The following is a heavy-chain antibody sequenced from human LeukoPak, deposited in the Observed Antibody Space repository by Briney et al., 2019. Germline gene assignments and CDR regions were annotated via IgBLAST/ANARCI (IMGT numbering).Heavy chain of an antibody. Sequence: PGGSLRLSWAASGFTLSSYSMNWVRQAPGKGLEWVSSISSSSSYIYYADSVKGRFTISRDNAKNSLCLQMNSLRAEDTAVYYCARETYYYDSSGKRGMFDPWGQGTLVTVSS. CDR1: GFTLSSYS. CDR3: ARETYYYDSSGKRGMFDP. D-gene: IGHD3-22*01. CDR2: ISSSSSYI. V-gene: IGHV3-21*01. J-gene: IGHJ5*02.